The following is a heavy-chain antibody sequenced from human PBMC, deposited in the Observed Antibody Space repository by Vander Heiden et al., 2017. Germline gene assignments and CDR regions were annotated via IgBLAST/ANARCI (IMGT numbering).Heavy chain of an antibody. CDR2: IKSKTDGGTT. D-gene: IGHD1-26*01. Sequence: EVQLVESGGALVKPGGSLRLSCAASGLTFSNGWMNWVRQTPGKGLEWVGRIKSKTDGGTTDYAAPVKGRFTISRDDSENTLYLQMNSLKTEDTAVYFCTTLSGSYYQNDYWGQGTLVTVSS. V-gene: IGHV3-15*07. CDR3: TTLSGSYYQNDY. J-gene: IGHJ4*02. CDR1: GLTFSNGW.